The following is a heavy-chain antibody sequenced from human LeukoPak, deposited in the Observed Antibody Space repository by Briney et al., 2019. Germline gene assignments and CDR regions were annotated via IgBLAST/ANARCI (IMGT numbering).Heavy chain of an antibody. CDR2: IRSKAYGGTT. J-gene: IGHJ4*02. D-gene: IGHD5-12*01. CDR3: TRYKGQYSGYEGFDY. CDR1: GFTFGDYA. V-gene: IGHV3-49*04. Sequence: GGSLRLSCTASGFTFGDYAMSWVRQAPGKGLEWVGFIRSKAYGGTTEYAASVKGRFTISRDDSKSIAYLQMNSLKTEDTAAYYCTRYKGQYSGYEGFDYWGQGTLVTVSS.